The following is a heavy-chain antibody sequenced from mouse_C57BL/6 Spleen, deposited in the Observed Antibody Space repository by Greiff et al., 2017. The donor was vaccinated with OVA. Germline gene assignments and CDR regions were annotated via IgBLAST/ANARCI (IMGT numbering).Heavy chain of an antibody. V-gene: IGHV1-52*01. J-gene: IGHJ4*01. CDR1: GYTFTSYW. D-gene: IGHD1-1*01. CDR3: ARGDYVGAMDY. Sequence: QVQLHQPGAELVRPGSSVKLSCKASGYTFTSYWMHWVKQRPIQGLEWIGNIDPSDSETHYNQKFKDKATLTVDKSSSTAYMQLSSLTSEDSAVYYCARGDYVGAMDYWGQGTSVTVSS. CDR2: IDPSDSET.